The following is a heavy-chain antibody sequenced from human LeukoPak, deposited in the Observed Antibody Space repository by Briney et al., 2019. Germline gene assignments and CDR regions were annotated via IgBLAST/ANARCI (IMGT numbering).Heavy chain of an antibody. V-gene: IGHV3-9*01. D-gene: IGHD3-10*01. CDR3: AKAPYYGSGTYYTY. J-gene: IGHJ4*02. CDR2: ISWNSGSI. CDR1: GFTFDDYA. Sequence: PGRSLRLSCAASGFTFDDYAMHWVRQAPGKGLEWVSGISWNSGSIGYADSEKGRFTISRDNAKNSLYLQMNSLRAEDTTLYYCAKAPYYGSGTYYTYWGQGTLVTVSS.